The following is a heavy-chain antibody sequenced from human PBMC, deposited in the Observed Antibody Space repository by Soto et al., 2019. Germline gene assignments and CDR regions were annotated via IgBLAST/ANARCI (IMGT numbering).Heavy chain of an antibody. CDR2: ISYDGSNK. V-gene: IGHV3-30-3*01. D-gene: IGHD4-17*01. CDR1: GFTFSSYA. J-gene: IGHJ4*02. CDR3: ARANDYGAYFDY. Sequence: QVQLGESGGGVXXXXRSLRLSCAASGFTFSSYAMHWVRQAPGKGLEWVAVISYDGSNKYYADSVKGRFTISRDNSKNTLYLQMNRMRAEATAVYYCARANDYGAYFDYWGQGTLVTVSS.